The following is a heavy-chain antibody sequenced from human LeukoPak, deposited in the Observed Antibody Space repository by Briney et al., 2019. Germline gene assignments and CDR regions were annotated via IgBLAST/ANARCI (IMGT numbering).Heavy chain of an antibody. Sequence: ETLSLTCTVSGGSISSHYWSWIRQPPGKGLEWIGYIYYSGSTNYNPSLKSRVTISVDTSKNQFSLKLSSVTAADTAVYYCARAYSSGWYAPAWFDPWGQGTLVTVSS. CDR2: IYYSGST. J-gene: IGHJ5*02. CDR3: ARAYSSGWYAPAWFDP. D-gene: IGHD6-19*01. CDR1: GGSISSHY. V-gene: IGHV4-59*11.